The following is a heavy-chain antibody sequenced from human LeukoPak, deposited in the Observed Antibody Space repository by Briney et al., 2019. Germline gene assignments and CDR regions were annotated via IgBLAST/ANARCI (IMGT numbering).Heavy chain of an antibody. D-gene: IGHD6-19*01. CDR3: ARDWAGGIAVAGRGYYFDY. V-gene: IGHV1-18*01. CDR2: ISAYNGNT. J-gene: IGHJ4*02. Sequence: GASVKVSCKASGYTFTSHGISWVRQAPGQGLEWMGWISAYNGNTNYAQKLQGRVTMTTDTSTSTAYMELRSLRSDDTAVYYCARDWAGGIAVAGRGYYFDYWGQGTLVTVSS. CDR1: GYTFTSHG.